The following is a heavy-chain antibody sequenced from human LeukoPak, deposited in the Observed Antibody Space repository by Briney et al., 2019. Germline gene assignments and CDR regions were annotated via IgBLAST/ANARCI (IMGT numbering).Heavy chain of an antibody. CDR3: ASNERYCSGGNCYPRYFDY. CDR2: IYYSGST. J-gene: IGHJ4*02. Sequence: SETLSLTCTVSGGSVSSSSYYWGWIRQPPGKGLEWIGSIYYSGSTYYNPSLKSRVTISGGSSKNQFSLKLNSVTAADTAVYYCASNERYCSGGNCYPRYFDYWGRGTLVTVSS. V-gene: IGHV4-39*01. CDR1: GGSVSSSSYY. D-gene: IGHD2-15*01.